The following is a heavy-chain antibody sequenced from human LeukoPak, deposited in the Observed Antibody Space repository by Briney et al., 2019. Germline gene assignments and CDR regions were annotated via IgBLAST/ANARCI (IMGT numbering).Heavy chain of an antibody. J-gene: IGHJ6*02. CDR2: ISAYNGNT. D-gene: IGHD1-1*01. CDR3: ARGSTSPRGYYYGMDV. Sequence: GASVKVSCKASGYTFTSYGISWVRQAPGQGLEWMGWISAYNGNTNYAQKLQGRVTMTTDTSTSTAYMELRSLRSDDTAVYYCARGSTSPRGYYYGMDVWGQGTTVTVSS. V-gene: IGHV1-18*01. CDR1: GYTFTSYG.